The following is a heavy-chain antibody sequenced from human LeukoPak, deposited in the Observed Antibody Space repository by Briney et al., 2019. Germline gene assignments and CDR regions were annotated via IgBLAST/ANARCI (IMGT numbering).Heavy chain of an antibody. CDR3: ARDWGCCGGSCYLGCYY. CDR2: IIPIFGTA. D-gene: IGHD2-15*01. V-gene: IGHV1-69*13. J-gene: IGHJ4*02. CDR1: GGTFSSYA. Sequence: SVKVSCKASGGTFSSYAISWVRQAPGQGLEWMGGIIPIFGTANYAQKFQGRVTITADESTSTAYMELSSLRSEDTAVYYCARDWGCCGGSCYLGCYYWGQGTLVTVSS.